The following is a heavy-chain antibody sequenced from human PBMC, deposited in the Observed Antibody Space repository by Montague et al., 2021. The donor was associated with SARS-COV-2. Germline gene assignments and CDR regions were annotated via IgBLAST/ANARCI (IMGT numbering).Heavy chain of an antibody. Sequence: SLRLSCAASGSTFSDYYMSWIRQAPGKGLDWVASISHRGTTIDYGDSVKGRFTISRDNGKNSLSLQMNNLRAEDTAVYYCVRVMDYYDTSGSSFDSWGQGTLVTVSA. D-gene: IGHD3-22*01. V-gene: IGHV3-11*01. CDR2: ISHRGTTI. J-gene: IGHJ4*02. CDR1: GSTFSDYY. CDR3: VRVMDYYDTSGSSFDS.